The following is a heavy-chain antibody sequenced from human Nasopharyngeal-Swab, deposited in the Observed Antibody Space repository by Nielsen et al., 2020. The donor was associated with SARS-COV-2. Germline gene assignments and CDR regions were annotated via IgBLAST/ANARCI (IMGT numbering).Heavy chain of an antibody. Sequence: GGPLRLSCAASGFTVSSNYMSWVRQAPGKGLEWVSVIYSGGSTYYADSVKGRFTISRDNSKNTLYLQMNSLRAEDTAVYYCASSGEQQLVPDYWGQGTLVTVSS. J-gene: IGHJ4*02. CDR1: GFTVSSNY. CDR2: IYSGGST. CDR3: ASSGEQQLVPDY. V-gene: IGHV3-66*01. D-gene: IGHD6-13*01.